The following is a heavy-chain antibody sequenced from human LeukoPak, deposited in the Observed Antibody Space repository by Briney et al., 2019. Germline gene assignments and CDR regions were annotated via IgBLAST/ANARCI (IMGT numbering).Heavy chain of an antibody. CDR1: GFTFTSYP. CDR3: ARDLAHYDFWSGPKGDFDY. D-gene: IGHD3-3*01. J-gene: IGHJ4*02. Sequence: PGGSLRLSCAASGFTFTSYPMHWVRQAPGKGLGWVAVISYDGSNKYYADSVKGRFTISRDNSTKTVYLQMNSLRAEDTAVYYCARDLAHYDFWSGPKGDFDYWGQGTLVTVSS. CDR2: ISYDGSNK. V-gene: IGHV3-30*04.